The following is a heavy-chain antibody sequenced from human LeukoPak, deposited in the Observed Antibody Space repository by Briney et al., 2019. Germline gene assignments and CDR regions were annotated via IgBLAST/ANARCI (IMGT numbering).Heavy chain of an antibody. CDR3: AKTSLSGPSGHYYYMDV. D-gene: IGHD3-3*01. CDR2: ISSSGSTI. CDR1: GFTFSSYE. V-gene: IGHV3-48*03. J-gene: IGHJ6*03. Sequence: GGSLRLSCAASGFTFSSYEMNWVRQAPGKGLEWVSYISSSGSTIYYADSVKGRFTISRDNAKNSLYLQLNNLRIEDTALYYCAKTSLSGPSGHYYYMDVWGKGTTVTVSS.